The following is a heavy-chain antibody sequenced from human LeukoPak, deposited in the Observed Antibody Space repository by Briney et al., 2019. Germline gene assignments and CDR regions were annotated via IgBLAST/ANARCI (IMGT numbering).Heavy chain of an antibody. V-gene: IGHV4-59*01. Sequence: SETLSLTCTVSGGSISSYYWSWIRQPPGKGLEWIGYIYYSGSTNYNPSLKSRVTISVDTSKNQISLKLSSVTAADTAVYYCARDGGEDRYYYYGMDVWGQGTTVTVSS. D-gene: IGHD3-10*01. CDR1: GGSISSYY. CDR2: IYYSGST. CDR3: ARDGGEDRYYYYGMDV. J-gene: IGHJ6*02.